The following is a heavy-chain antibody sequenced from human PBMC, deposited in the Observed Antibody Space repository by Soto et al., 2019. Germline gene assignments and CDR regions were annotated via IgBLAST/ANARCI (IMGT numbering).Heavy chain of an antibody. CDR1: GFTFSSYA. D-gene: IGHD3-3*01. Sequence: GGSLRLSCAASGFTFSSYAMSWVRQAPGKGLEWVSAISGSGGSTYYADSVKGRFTISRDNSKNTLYLQMNSLRAEDTAVYYCAKSWYYDFWSGYPRPNNWFDPWGQGTLVTVSS. V-gene: IGHV3-23*01. J-gene: IGHJ5*02. CDR2: ISGSGGST. CDR3: AKSWYYDFWSGYPRPNNWFDP.